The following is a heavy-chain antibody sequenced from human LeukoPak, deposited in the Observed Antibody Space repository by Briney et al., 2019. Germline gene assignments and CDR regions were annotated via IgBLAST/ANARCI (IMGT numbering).Heavy chain of an antibody. CDR3: ASPRFLFGAGSLDY. CDR1: GGTFSSYA. CDR2: IIPIFGTA. Sequence: SVKVSCKASGGTFSSYATSWVRQAPGQGLEWMGGIIPIFGTANYAQKFQGRVTITADESTSTAYMELSSLRSEDTAVYYCASPRFLFGAGSLDYWGQGTLVTVSS. V-gene: IGHV1-69*13. J-gene: IGHJ4*02. D-gene: IGHD3-3*01.